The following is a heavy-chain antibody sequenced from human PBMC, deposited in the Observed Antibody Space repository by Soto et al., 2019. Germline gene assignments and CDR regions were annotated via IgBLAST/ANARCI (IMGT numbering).Heavy chain of an antibody. CDR3: ASHHYYASGSPH. Sequence: PSETLSLTCTVSGDSISSGDYYWSWIRQPPGKGLEWIGSIYYSGSTYYNPSLKSRITISVDTSKDQFSLKLNSVTAADTAVYYCASHHYYASGSPHWGQGTLVTVSS. CDR1: GDSISSGDYY. J-gene: IGHJ4*02. V-gene: IGHV4-39*01. D-gene: IGHD3-10*01. CDR2: IYYSGST.